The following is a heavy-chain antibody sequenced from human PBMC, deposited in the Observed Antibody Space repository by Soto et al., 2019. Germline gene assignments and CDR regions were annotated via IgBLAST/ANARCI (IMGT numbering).Heavy chain of an antibody. Sequence: NPGGSLRLFCAASGFTFIDYYMSWIRQPPGKGLEWIGEINHSGSTNYNPSLKSRVTISVDTSKNQFSLKLSSVTAADTAVYYCARGKITMVRGVMQYNWFDPWGQGTLVTVSS. CDR1: GFTFIDYY. J-gene: IGHJ5*02. V-gene: IGHV4-34*01. CDR2: INHSGST. CDR3: ARGKITMVRGVMQYNWFDP. D-gene: IGHD3-10*01.